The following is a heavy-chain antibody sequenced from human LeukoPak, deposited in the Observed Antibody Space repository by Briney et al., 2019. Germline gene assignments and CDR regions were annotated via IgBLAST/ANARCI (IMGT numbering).Heavy chain of an antibody. CDR1: GFTFSSYG. Sequence: PGGSLRLSCAASGFTFSSYGMQWVRQAPGKGLEGVADISYDGSNKYYADSVKGRFTISRDNSKNTLYLQMNSLTAEDTAVYYCAKDQGYGYVAIWIDYWGQGTLVTVSS. J-gene: IGHJ4*02. CDR3: AKDQGYGYVAIWIDY. CDR2: ISYDGSNK. V-gene: IGHV3-30*18. D-gene: IGHD5-18*01.